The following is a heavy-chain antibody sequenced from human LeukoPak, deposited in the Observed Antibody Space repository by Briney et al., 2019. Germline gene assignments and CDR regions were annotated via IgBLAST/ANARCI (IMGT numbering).Heavy chain of an antibody. Sequence: GGSLRLSCAASEFTVSTNHMSWVRQAPGKGLEWVSVIYSGGSTYYADSVKGRFTISRDNAKNSLYLQMNSLRPEDMALYYCTKDVRVAVAGTSYFDYWGQGTLVTVSS. CDR1: EFTVSTNH. CDR2: IYSGGST. V-gene: IGHV3-53*05. J-gene: IGHJ4*02. CDR3: TKDVRVAVAGTSYFDY. D-gene: IGHD6-13*01.